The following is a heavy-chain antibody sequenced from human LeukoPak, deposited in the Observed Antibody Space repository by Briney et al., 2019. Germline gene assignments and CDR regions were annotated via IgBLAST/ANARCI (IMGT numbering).Heavy chain of an antibody. V-gene: IGHV4-59*08. CDR3: ARFGCGGDCYYFDY. CDR1: GGSISSYY. CDR2: VFYTGTT. Sequence: SETLSLTCTVSGGSISSYYWSWIRQPPGKGLEWIGYVFYTGTTNYNPSLKSRVTISVDTSKNQFSLKLSSVTAADTAVYYCARFGCGGDCYYFDYWGQGTLVTVSS. D-gene: IGHD2-21*02. J-gene: IGHJ4*02.